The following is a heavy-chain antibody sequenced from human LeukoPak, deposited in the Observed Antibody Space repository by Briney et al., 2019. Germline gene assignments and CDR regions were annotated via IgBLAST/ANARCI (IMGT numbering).Heavy chain of an antibody. J-gene: IGHJ4*02. Sequence: PGGSLRLSCAASGFTFSSYSMNWVRQAPGKGLEWVSSISSSSSYIYYADSVKGRFTISRDNAKNSLYLQMNSLRAEDTAVYYCARDLRNANPFARMITFGGVVDYWGQGTLVTVSS. V-gene: IGHV3-21*01. CDR2: ISSSSSYI. D-gene: IGHD3-16*01. CDR3: ARDLRNANPFARMITFGGVVDY. CDR1: GFTFSSYS.